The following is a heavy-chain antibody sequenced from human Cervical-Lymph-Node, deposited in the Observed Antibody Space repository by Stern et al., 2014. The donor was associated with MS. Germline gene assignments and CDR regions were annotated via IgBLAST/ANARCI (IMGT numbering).Heavy chain of an antibody. V-gene: IGHV1-69*01. CDR1: GGTFSSYA. J-gene: IGHJ6*02. D-gene: IGHD6-19*01. Sequence: VQLVESGAEVKKPGSSVKVSCKASGGTFSSYAISWVRQAPGQGLEWMGGIIPIFGTANYAQKFQGRVTITADESTSTAYMELSSLRSEDTAVYYCAREDSSALHYYYYYGMDVWGQGTTVTVSS. CDR2: IIPIFGTA. CDR3: AREDSSALHYYYYYGMDV.